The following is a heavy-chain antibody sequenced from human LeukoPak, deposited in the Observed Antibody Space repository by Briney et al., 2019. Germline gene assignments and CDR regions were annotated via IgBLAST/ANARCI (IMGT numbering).Heavy chain of an antibody. J-gene: IGHJ4*02. CDR1: GFRFSGYW. V-gene: IGHV3-74*01. CDR3: VKEGGRGYSYGYSFDY. Sequence: GGSLRLSCAASGFRFSGYWMHWVRQAPGKGLVWVSLINTDGGRTAYADSVKGRFTISRDNAKNTLYLQMNSLRAEDTAVYYCVKEGGRGYSYGYSFDYWGQGTLVTVSS. D-gene: IGHD5-18*01. CDR2: INTDGGRT.